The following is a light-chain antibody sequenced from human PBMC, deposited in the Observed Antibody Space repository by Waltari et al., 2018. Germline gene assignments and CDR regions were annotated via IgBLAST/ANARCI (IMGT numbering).Light chain of an antibody. V-gene: IGKV4-1*01. CDR2: LAS. CDR3: HQYYGGPWT. CDR1: QSVLYSSNNQNC. Sequence: DIVMTQSPDSLAVSLGERATINCKSSQSVLYSSNNQNCIAWYQQKPGQPPKLLIYLASTRETGVPDRFSGSGSGTHFTLTISSLQAEDVAVYYCHQYYGGPWTFGQGTKVEI. J-gene: IGKJ1*01.